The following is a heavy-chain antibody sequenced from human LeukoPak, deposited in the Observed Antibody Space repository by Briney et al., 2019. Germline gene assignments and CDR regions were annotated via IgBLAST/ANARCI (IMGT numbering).Heavy chain of an antibody. CDR3: ARMARVDPFDY. V-gene: IGHV3-53*01. D-gene: IGHD5-24*01. Sequence: PGGSLRLSCAASGFTVSSNYMSWVRQAPGKGLEWVSVIYSGGSTYYADSVKGRFTTSRDNSKNTLYPQMNSLRAEDTAVYYCARMARVDPFDYWGQGTLVTVSS. CDR2: IYSGGST. J-gene: IGHJ4*02. CDR1: GFTVSSNY.